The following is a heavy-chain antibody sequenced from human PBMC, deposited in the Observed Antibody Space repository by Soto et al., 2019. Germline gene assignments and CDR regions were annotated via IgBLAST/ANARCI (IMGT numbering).Heavy chain of an antibody. V-gene: IGHV4-59*01. Sequence: NPSETLSLTCTVSGGSISSYYWSWIRQPPGKGLEWIGYIYYSGSTNYNPSLKSRVTISVDTSKNQFSLKLSSVTAADTAVYYCARGNPRIQLWLGDFDYWGQGTLVTVSS. J-gene: IGHJ4*02. CDR3: ARGNPRIQLWLGDFDY. CDR2: IYYSGST. D-gene: IGHD5-18*01. CDR1: GGSISSYY.